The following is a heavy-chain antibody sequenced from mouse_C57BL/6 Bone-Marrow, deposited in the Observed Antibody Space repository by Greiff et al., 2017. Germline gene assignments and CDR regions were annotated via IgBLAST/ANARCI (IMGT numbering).Heavy chain of an antibody. V-gene: IGHV1-52*01. D-gene: IGHD1-1*01. CDR3: ARRYYYGSSYWYFDV. CDR2: IDPSDSET. CDR1: GYTFTSYW. Sequence: QVQLQQPGAELVRPGSSVKLSCKASGYTFTSYWMHWVKQRPIQGLEWIGNIDPSDSETHYNQKFKDKATLTVDKSSSTAYMELRSLTSEDSAVYFCARRYYYGSSYWYFDVWGTGTTVTVSS. J-gene: IGHJ1*03.